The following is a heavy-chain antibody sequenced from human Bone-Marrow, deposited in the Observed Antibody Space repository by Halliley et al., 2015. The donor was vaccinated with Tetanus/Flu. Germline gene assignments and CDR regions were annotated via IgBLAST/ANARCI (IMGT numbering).Heavy chain of an antibody. Sequence: SLRLSCAASGFTFRTYAMHWVRQAPGKGLEWVAVISYDGSNTYYRDSVKGRFTISRDNSKDTLYMELSSLRAEDTAVYYCAKDGYNYGPAYYFDYWGQGTLVSVSS. CDR3: AKDGYNYGPAYYFDY. CDR2: ISYDGSNT. CDR1: GFTFRTYA. D-gene: IGHD1-20*01. V-gene: IGHV3-30*18. J-gene: IGHJ4*02.